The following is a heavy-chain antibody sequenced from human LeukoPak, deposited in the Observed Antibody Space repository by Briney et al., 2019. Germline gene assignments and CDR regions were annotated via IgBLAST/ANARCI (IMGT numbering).Heavy chain of an antibody. V-gene: IGHV4-38-2*02. Sequence: PSETLSLTCTVSGYSISSGYYWGWIRQPPGKGLEWLARIYHSGTIYYNPSLKSRVTISVDTSKNQFSLKLTSVTAADTAVYYCARGLGRQQLVSPFDYWGQGTLVTVSS. D-gene: IGHD6-13*01. J-gene: IGHJ4*02. CDR1: GYSISSGYY. CDR2: IYHSGTI. CDR3: ARGLGRQQLVSPFDY.